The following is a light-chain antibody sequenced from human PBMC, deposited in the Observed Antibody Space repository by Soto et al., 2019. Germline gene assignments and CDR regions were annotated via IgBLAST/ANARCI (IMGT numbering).Light chain of an antibody. CDR2: NVS. CDR1: SNDVGNY. J-gene: IGLJ2*01. V-gene: IGLV2-14*03. Sequence: QSVLTQPASVSGAPGQSITISCTGTSNDVGNYVSWYQQHPGKVPNLIIYNVSRRPSGVSNRFSGSKSGNTASLTISGLQADDEADYYCTTSTTTSLYVFGAGTKLTVL. CDR3: TTSTTTSLYV.